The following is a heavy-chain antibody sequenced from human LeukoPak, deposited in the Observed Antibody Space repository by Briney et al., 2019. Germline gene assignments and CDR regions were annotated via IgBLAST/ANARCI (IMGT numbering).Heavy chain of an antibody. CDR2: ISAYNGNT. D-gene: IGHD4-17*01. J-gene: IGHJ5*02. CDR1: GYTFTSYG. V-gene: IGHV1-18*01. CDR3: ARQGYYGDSGSGNWFDP. Sequence: ASVNVSCKASGYTFTSYGSSWVRQAPGQGLEWRGWISAYNGNTNYPQKLQVRVTMTTATSPSTAYMELRSLRSDDTAVYYCARQGYYGDSGSGNWFDPWGQGTLVTVSS.